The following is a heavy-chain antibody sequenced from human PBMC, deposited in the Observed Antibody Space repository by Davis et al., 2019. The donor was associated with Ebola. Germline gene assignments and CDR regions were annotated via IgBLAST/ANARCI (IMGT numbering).Heavy chain of an antibody. Sequence: ASVKVSCKASGYTFTGYYMHWVRQAPGQGLEWMGRINPNSGGTNYAQKFQGRVTMTRDTSISTAYMELSSLRSEDTAVYYCARDLAITMLYGMDVWGQGTTVTVSS. D-gene: IGHD3-10*01. CDR2: INPNSGGT. V-gene: IGHV1-2*06. J-gene: IGHJ6*02. CDR1: GYTFTGYY. CDR3: ARDLAITMLYGMDV.